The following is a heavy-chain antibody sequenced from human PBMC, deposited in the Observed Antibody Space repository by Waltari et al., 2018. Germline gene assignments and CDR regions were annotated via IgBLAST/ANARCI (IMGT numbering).Heavy chain of an antibody. Sequence: QMQLVQSGPEVKKPGTSVKVSCKASGFTFTSSAMQWVRQARGQRLEWIGWSGVGSGNTNYAQKFQERVTITRDMSTSTAYMELSSLRSEDTAVYYCAADSSWDYYYYYGMDVWGQGTTVTVSS. CDR1: GFTFTSSA. CDR2: SGVGSGNT. CDR3: AADSSWDYYYYYGMDV. J-gene: IGHJ6*02. V-gene: IGHV1-58*02. D-gene: IGHD6-19*01.